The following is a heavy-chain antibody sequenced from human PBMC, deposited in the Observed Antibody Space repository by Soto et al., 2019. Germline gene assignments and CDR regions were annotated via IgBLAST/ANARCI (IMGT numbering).Heavy chain of an antibody. CDR1: GDSINSGDYY. V-gene: IGHV4-61*08. D-gene: IGHD5-18*01. CDR3: ARVPVDTYMIYWSDP. J-gene: IGHJ5*02. CDR2: VYFSGST. Sequence: SETLSLTCSVSGDSINSGDYYWTWMRQAPGKGLQWVGHVYFSGSTNYNPSLKSRDTISLDTSKNQFSLKLRSVTAGDTAVYYCARVPVDTYMIYWSDPWGQGTLVTVS.